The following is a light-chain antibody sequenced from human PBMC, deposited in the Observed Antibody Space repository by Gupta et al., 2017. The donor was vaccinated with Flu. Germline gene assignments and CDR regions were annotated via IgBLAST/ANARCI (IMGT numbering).Light chain of an antibody. CDR2: KAS. V-gene: IGKV1-5*03. J-gene: IGKJ1*01. CDR1: QSISSW. Sequence: DIQMSQSPPTLPASVGDRVTIPCRASQSISSWLAWYQQKPEKAPKLMIFKASRGESGVPSRFSGSGCKKEFTLASSIRQDDDFANYYCQHDNSYWTFGQGTKVEIK. CDR3: QHDNSYWT.